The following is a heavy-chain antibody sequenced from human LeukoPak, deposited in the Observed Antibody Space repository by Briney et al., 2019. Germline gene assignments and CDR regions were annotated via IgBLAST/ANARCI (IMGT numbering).Heavy chain of an antibody. V-gene: IGHV4-30-4*08. J-gene: IGHJ4*02. CDR3: ARAEYSSSWYYFDY. Sequence: SETLSLTCTVSAGTISSGNYYWSWIRQPPEKSLGWIGYIYNSGSTYYNPSLKSRVTISVDTSKNQFSLKLSSVTAADTAVYYCARAEYSSSWYYFDYWGQGTLVTVSS. CDR1: AGTISSGNYY. CDR2: IYNSGST. D-gene: IGHD6-13*01.